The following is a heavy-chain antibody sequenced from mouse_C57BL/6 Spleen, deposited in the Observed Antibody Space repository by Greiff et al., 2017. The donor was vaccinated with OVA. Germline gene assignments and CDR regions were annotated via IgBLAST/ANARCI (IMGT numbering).Heavy chain of an antibody. CDR2: ISYDGSN. J-gene: IGHJ2*01. CDR3: AREATFYYGSSYVRLFDY. D-gene: IGHD1-1*01. CDR1: GYSITSGYY. V-gene: IGHV3-6*01. Sequence: EVQLVESGPGLVKPSQSLSLTCSVTGYSITSGYYWNWIRQFPGNKLEWMGYISYDGSNNYNPSLKNRTPITRDTSKNQVFLKLNSVTIEDPATDYSAREATFYYGSSYVRLFDYWGQGTTLTVSS.